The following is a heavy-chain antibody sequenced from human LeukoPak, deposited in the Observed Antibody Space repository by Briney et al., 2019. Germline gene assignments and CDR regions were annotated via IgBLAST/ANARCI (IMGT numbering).Heavy chain of an antibody. V-gene: IGHV3-23*01. CDR1: GFTFSSYA. D-gene: IGHD6-13*01. CDR2: ISGSGGST. Sequence: GGSLRLSCAASGFTFSSYAMSWVRQAPGKGLEWVSAISGSGGSTYYADSVKGRFTISRDNSKNTLYLQMNSLRAEDTAVYYCAKDKLWYSSSWYTYYWGQGTLVTVSS. CDR3: AKDKLWYSSSWYTYY. J-gene: IGHJ4*02.